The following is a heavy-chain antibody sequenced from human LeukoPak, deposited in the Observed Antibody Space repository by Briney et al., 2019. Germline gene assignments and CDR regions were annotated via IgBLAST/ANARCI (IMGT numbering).Heavy chain of an antibody. D-gene: IGHD3-10*01. CDR1: GYSFTSYW. CDR3: ARQFYYGSGSYYAEGYYYYMDV. J-gene: IGHJ6*03. Sequence: GESLKISCKGSGYSFTSYWIGWVRQMPGKGLEWMGIIYPGYSDTRYSPSFQGQVTISAAKSISTAYLPWSSLKASDTAMYYCARQFYYGSGSYYAEGYYYYMDVWGKGTTVTVSS. CDR2: IYPGYSDT. V-gene: IGHV5-51*01.